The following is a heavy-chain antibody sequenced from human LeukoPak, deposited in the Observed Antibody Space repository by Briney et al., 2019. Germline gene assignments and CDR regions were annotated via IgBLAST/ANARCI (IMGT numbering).Heavy chain of an antibody. CDR1: GGSFSGYY. CDR3: ARGHPSGSGSYYDVYFDY. D-gene: IGHD3-10*01. J-gene: IGHJ4*02. V-gene: IGHV4-34*01. CDR2: INHSGST. Sequence: PSETLSLTCAVYGGSFSGYYWSWIRQPPGKGLEWIGEINHSGSTNYNPSLKSRVTISVDKSKNQFSLKLSSVTAADTAVYYCARGHPSGSGSYYDVYFDYWGQGTLVTVSS.